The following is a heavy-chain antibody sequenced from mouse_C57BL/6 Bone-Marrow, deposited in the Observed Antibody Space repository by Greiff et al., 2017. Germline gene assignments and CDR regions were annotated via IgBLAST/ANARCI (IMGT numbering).Heavy chain of an antibody. CDR2: LSNLAYSI. J-gene: IGHJ4*01. D-gene: IGHD3-2*02. CDR3: ARQLSYAMDY. V-gene: IGHV5-15*04. Sequence: EVMLVESGGGLVQPGGSLKLSCAASGFTFSDYGMAWVRQAPRKGPEWVAFLSNLAYSIYYADTVTGRFTISRENAKNTLYLEMSSLRSEDTAMYYCARQLSYAMDYWGQGTSVTVSS. CDR1: GFTFSDYG.